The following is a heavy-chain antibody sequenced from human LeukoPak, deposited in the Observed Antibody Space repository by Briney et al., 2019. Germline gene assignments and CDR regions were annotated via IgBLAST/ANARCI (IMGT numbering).Heavy chain of an antibody. D-gene: IGHD3-3*01. CDR3: AKATFGVVTNYYMDV. Sequence: PGGSLRLSCAASGFTFSSYGMHWVRQAPGKGLEWVAVISYDGSNKYYADFVKGRFTISRDNSKNTLYLQMNSLRAEDTAVYYCAKATFGVVTNYYMDVWGKGTTVTVSS. CDR1: GFTFSSYG. J-gene: IGHJ6*03. CDR2: ISYDGSNK. V-gene: IGHV3-30*18.